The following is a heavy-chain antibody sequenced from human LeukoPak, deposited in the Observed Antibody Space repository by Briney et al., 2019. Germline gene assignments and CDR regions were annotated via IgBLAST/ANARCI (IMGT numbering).Heavy chain of an antibody. CDR3: ARDRYYGSGSYRGMDV. CDR1: GGSISSSNW. CDR2: IYHSGST. D-gene: IGHD3-10*01. V-gene: IGHV4-4*02. J-gene: IGHJ6*04. Sequence: SETLSLTCAVSGGSISSSNWWSWVRQPPGKGLEWIGGIYHSGSTNYNPSLKSRVTISVDKSKNQSSLKLSSVTAADTAVYYCARDRYYGSGSYRGMDVWGKGTTVTVSS.